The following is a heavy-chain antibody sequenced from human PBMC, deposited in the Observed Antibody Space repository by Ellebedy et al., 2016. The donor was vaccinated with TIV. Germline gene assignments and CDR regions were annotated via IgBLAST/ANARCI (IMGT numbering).Heavy chain of an antibody. Sequence: GESLKISXVASGFTFSSYWMTWVRQAPGKGLEWVANIKRDGSEEYYVDAVKGRFTISRDNAKNSLYLQMNSLRAEDTAVYHCAGRGFWGQGTLVTVHS. CDR3: AGRGF. J-gene: IGHJ4*02. CDR2: IKRDGSEE. CDR1: GFTFSSYW. V-gene: IGHV3-7*01.